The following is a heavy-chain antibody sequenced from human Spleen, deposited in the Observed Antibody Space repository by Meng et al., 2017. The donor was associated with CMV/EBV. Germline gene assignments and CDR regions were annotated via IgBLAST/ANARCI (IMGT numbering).Heavy chain of an antibody. Sequence: FTFSSYGMHGVRQAPGKGLEWVAFIRYDGSNKYYADSVKGRFTISRDNSKNTLYLQMNSLRAEDTAVYYCAKDHSTYQSRPNNWFDPWGQGTLVTVSS. V-gene: IGHV3-30*02. CDR2: IRYDGSNK. CDR1: FTFSSYG. CDR3: AKDHSTYQSRPNNWFDP. J-gene: IGHJ5*02. D-gene: IGHD2/OR15-2a*01.